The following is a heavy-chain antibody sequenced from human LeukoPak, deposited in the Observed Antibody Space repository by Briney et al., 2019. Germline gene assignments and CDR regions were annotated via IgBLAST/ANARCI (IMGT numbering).Heavy chain of an antibody. D-gene: IGHD3-9*01. CDR1: GFTFSGYS. J-gene: IGHJ4*02. Sequence: PGGSLRLSCAASGFTFSGYSMNWVRQAPGNGLEWVSSISSSSSYIYYADSVKGRFTISRDNAKNSLYLQMNSLRAEDTAVYYCARGVVRYFDYWGQGALVTVSS. V-gene: IGHV3-21*01. CDR2: ISSSSSYI. CDR3: ARGVVRYFDY.